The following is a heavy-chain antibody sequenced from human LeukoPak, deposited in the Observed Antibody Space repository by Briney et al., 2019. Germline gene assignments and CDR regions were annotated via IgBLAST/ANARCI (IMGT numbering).Heavy chain of an antibody. V-gene: IGHV1-2*02. J-gene: IGHJ5*02. CDR2: INPNSGGT. CDR1: GYTFTGYY. D-gene: IGHD3-16*02. Sequence: ASVKVSCKASGYTFTGYYMHWVRQAPGQGLEWMGWINPNSGGTNYAQKFQGRVTMTRDTSISTAYMELSRLRSDDTAVYYCARDGIKASYDYVWGSYPNWFDPWGQGTLVTVSS. CDR3: ARDGIKASYDYVWGSYPNWFDP.